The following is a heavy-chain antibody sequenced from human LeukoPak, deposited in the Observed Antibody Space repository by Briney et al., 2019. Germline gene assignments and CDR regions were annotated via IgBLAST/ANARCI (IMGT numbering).Heavy chain of an antibody. V-gene: IGHV3-48*01. J-gene: IGHJ4*02. CDR3: ARGRLTTSIDY. CDR2: ISGSGTTI. Sequence: GGSLRLSCAASGFTFRIYNMNWVRQAPGKGLEWVSYISGSGTTIYYADSVKGRLTISRDNAENSLYLQMNSLRAEDTAVYYCARGRLTTSIDYWGQGSLVTVSS. CDR1: GFTFRIYN. D-gene: IGHD4/OR15-4a*01.